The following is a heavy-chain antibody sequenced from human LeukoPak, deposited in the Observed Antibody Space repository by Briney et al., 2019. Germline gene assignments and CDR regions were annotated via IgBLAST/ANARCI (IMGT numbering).Heavy chain of an antibody. D-gene: IGHD4-17*01. CDR2: IRGSGGVT. CDR3: ARAATVTTVSPFDY. CDR1: GFTFSSYA. V-gene: IGHV3-23*01. Sequence: GGSLRLSCAASGFTFSSYAMSWVRQAPGKGLEWVSGIRGSGGVTYYADSVKGRFTISRDNSKNTLYLQMNSLRAEDTAVYYCARAATVTTVSPFDYWGQGTLVTVSS. J-gene: IGHJ4*02.